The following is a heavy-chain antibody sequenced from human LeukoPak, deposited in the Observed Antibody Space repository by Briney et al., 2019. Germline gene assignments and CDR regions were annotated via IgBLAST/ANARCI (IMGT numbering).Heavy chain of an antibody. Sequence: TGGSLRLSCAATGFTFTNYAMNWVRQAPGQGLEWVSSTTGSGSFKFYEEPCKGRVTISRDNANNSLYLQINDLRAEDTAVYYCAREIWGYWYFDLWGRGTLVTVSA. CDR1: GFTFTNYA. V-gene: IGHV3-21*01. CDR2: TTGSGSFK. CDR3: AREIWGYWYFDL. J-gene: IGHJ2*01. D-gene: IGHD7-27*01.